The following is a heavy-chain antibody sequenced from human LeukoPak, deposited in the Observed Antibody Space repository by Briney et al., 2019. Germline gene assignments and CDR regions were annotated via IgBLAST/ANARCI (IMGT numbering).Heavy chain of an antibody. CDR2: INWNSGSI. J-gene: IGHJ4*02. CDR1: GFTFDDYA. Sequence: GGSLRLSCAASGFTFDDYAMHWVRQAPGKGLEWVSGINWNSGSIDYVDSVKGRFTISRDNAKNSLYLQMNSLRAEDTAVYYCARKNGLDYWGQGTLVTVSS. CDR3: ARKNGLDY. V-gene: IGHV3-9*01.